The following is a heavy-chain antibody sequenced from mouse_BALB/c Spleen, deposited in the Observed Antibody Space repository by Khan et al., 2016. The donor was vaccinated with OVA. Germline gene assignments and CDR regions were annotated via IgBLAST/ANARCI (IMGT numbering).Heavy chain of an antibody. V-gene: IGHV1-5*01. CDR2: IYPGNSDT. CDR1: GYSFTSYL. J-gene: IGHJ3*01. Sequence: VQLQQPGTVLVRPGASVKMSCKASGYSFTSYLIHWVKQRPGQGLEWIGDIYPGNSDTTYNQKFKDKAKLTAGTSAKTAYMELSSLTNEDSAVYYCAVGCYSFFAYWGQGTLVTVAA. CDR3: AVGCYSFFAY. D-gene: IGHD2-12*01.